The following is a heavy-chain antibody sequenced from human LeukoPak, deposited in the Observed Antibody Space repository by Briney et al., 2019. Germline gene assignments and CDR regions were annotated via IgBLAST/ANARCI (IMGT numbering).Heavy chain of an antibody. Sequence: PGGSLRLSCEASRFTFSNHAMSWVRQGPGKGLEWVSVIGESGDATYYADSVKGRFTISRDNSKNTLYLQMSSLRADDTAVYYCAKKREGMAAANWFDPWGQGTLVTVSS. V-gene: IGHV3-23*01. CDR1: RFTFSNHA. J-gene: IGHJ5*02. D-gene: IGHD6-13*01. CDR2: IGESGDAT. CDR3: AKKREGMAAANWFDP.